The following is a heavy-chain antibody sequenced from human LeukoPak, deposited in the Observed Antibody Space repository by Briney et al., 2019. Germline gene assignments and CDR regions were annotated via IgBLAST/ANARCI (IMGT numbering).Heavy chain of an antibody. J-gene: IGHJ3*02. Sequence: GGSLRLSCAASGFTFSSYGMHWVRQAPGKGLEWVAVISYDGSNKYYADSVKGQFIISRDNSKNTLYLQINSLTVEDTAVYYCARTTVAPGSYDAFDIWGQGTMVTVSS. CDR1: GFTFSSYG. D-gene: IGHD4-23*01. CDR3: ARTTVAPGSYDAFDI. CDR2: ISYDGSNK. V-gene: IGHV3-30*03.